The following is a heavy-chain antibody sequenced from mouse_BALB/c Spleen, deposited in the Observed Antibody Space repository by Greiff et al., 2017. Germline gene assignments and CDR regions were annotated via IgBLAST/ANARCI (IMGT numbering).Heavy chain of an antibody. CDR1: GYTFTSYW. Sequence: EVQLQQSGTVLARPGASVKMSCKASGYTFTSYWMHWVKQRPGQGLEWIGAIYPGNSDTSYNQKFKGKAKLTAVTSTSTAYMELSSLTNEDSAVYYCTREQDYDYDGFAYWGQGTLVTVSA. CDR3: TREQDYDYDGFAY. CDR2: IYPGNSDT. D-gene: IGHD2-4*01. V-gene: IGHV1-5*01. J-gene: IGHJ3*01.